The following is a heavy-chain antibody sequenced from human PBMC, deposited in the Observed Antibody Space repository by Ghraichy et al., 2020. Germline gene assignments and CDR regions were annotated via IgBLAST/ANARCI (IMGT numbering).Heavy chain of an antibody. CDR2: IKQDGSEK. Sequence: GGSLRLSCAASGFTFSSYWMSWVRQAPGKGLEWVANIKQDGSEKYYVDSVKGRFTISRDNAKNSLYLQMNSLRAEDTAVYYCARGPTMTASAYYFDYWGQGTLVTVSS. D-gene: IGHD2-21*02. J-gene: IGHJ4*02. CDR1: GFTFSSYW. V-gene: IGHV3-7*03. CDR3: ARGPTMTASAYYFDY.